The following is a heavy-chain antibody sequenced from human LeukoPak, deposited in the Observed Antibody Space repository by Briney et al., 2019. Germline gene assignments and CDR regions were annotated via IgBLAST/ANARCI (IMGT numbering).Heavy chain of an antibody. CDR2: ISSSSSYI. V-gene: IGHV3-21*01. Sequence: PGGSLRLSCAASGFTFSSYAMNWVRQAPGKGLEWVSSISSSSSYICYADSVKGRFTISRDNAKNSLYLQMNSLRAEDTAVYYCATQPSRYCSSTSCYDFDYWGQGTLVTVSS. J-gene: IGHJ4*02. D-gene: IGHD2-2*01. CDR1: GFTFSSYA. CDR3: ATQPSRYCSSTSCYDFDY.